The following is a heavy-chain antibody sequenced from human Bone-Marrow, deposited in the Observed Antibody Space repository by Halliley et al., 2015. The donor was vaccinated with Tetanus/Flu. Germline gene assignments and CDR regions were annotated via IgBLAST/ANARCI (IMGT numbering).Heavy chain of an antibody. CDR2: I. V-gene: IGHV3-21*01. CDR3: ARLGSPAYYQLLNDFYPQYPYFDL. Sequence: IYYADSVKGRFPISRDNAKNSLYLQMNSLRAEDTAVYYCARLGSPAYYQLLNDFYPQYPYFDLWGQGTQVTVSS. D-gene: IGHD3-9*01. J-gene: IGHJ4*02.